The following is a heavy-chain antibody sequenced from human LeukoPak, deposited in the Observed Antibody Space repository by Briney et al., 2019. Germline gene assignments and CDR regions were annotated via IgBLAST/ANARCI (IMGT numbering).Heavy chain of an antibody. V-gene: IGHV3-53*01. D-gene: IGHD3-10*01. CDR3: ARDVRGSGPFKDDAFDI. CDR1: GFTVSSNY. J-gene: IGHJ3*02. CDR2: IYSGGST. Sequence: GGSLRLSCAASGFTVSSNYMSWVRQAPGKGLESVSVIYSGGSTYYADSVKGRFTISRDNSKNTLYLQMNSLRAEDTAVYYCARDVRGSGPFKDDAFDIWGQGTMVTVSS.